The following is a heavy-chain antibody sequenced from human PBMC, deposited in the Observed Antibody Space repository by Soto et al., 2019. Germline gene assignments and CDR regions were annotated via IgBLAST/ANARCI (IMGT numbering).Heavy chain of an antibody. CDR2: ISNPGDST. D-gene: IGHD1-26*01. J-gene: IGHJ6*02. CDR1: GFTFSSYA. Sequence: AGGSLRLFCAASGFTFSSYAMCWVRQAPGKGLESVSSISNPGDSTYYANSVKGRFIISRDNSMNTLSLQMSSLRAEDTAVYYCAKVSLGATTITDYYYYGMDVWGQGTTVTVSS. V-gene: IGHV3-23*01. CDR3: AKVSLGATTITDYYYYGMDV.